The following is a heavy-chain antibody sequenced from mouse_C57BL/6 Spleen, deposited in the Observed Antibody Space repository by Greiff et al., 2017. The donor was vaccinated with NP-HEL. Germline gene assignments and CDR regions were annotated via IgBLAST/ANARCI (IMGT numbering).Heavy chain of an antibody. CDR2: ISSGSSTI. Sequence: DVHLVESGGGLVKPGGSLKLSCAASGFTFSDYGMHWVRQAPEKGLEWVAYISSGSSTIYYADTVKGRFTISRDNAKNTLFLQMTSLRSEDTAMYYWARDYYYGSSPLYWYFDVWGTGTTVTVSS. CDR3: ARDYYYGSSPLYWYFDV. V-gene: IGHV5-17*01. CDR1: GFTFSDYG. J-gene: IGHJ1*03. D-gene: IGHD1-1*01.